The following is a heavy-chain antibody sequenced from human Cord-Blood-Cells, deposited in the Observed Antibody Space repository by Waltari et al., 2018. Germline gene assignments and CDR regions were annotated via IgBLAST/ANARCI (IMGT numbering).Heavy chain of an antibody. D-gene: IGHD3-3*01. CDR3: ASYDFWSGYYDY. V-gene: IGHV4-30-2*01. Sequence: QLQLQESGSGLVKPSQTLSLTCAVSCGSISSGGYSWSWIRQPPGKGLEWIGYIYHSGSTCYNPYLMCLVTISVDRSKNQFSLKLSSVTAADTAVYYCASYDFWSGYYDYWGQGTLVTVSS. J-gene: IGHJ4*02. CDR1: CGSISSGGYS. CDR2: IYHSGST.